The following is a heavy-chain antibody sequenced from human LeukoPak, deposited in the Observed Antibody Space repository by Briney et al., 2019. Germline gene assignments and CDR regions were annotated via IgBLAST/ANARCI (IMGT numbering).Heavy chain of an antibody. Sequence: GGSLRLSCAASGFTFSSYAMSWVRKAPGKGREWVGFIRSKGSGGTIEYAASVKGRFTLSRDDSKSIVSLQMNSLQSEDTAVYYCVKGRTRADSWGQGTLVTVSS. D-gene: IGHD3-3*01. V-gene: IGHV3-49*04. CDR1: GFTFSSYA. CDR3: VKGRTRADS. J-gene: IGHJ4*02. CDR2: IRSKGSGGTI.